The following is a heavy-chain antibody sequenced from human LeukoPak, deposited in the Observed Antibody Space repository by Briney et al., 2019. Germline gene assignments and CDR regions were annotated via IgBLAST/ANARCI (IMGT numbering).Heavy chain of an antibody. CDR1: GFTFSSYS. CDR2: ISSSSSYI. CDR3: ARDRVSVATTPEAGY. J-gene: IGHJ4*02. Sequence: GGSLRLSCAASGFTFSSYSMNWVRQAPGKGLEWVSSISSSSSYIYYADSVKGRFTISRDNAKNSLYLQMNSLRAEDTAVYYCARDRVSVATTPEAGYWGQGTLVTVSS. D-gene: IGHD5-12*01. V-gene: IGHV3-21*01.